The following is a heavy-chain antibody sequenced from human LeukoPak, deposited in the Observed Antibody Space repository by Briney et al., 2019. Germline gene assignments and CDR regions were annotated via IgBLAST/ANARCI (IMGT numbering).Heavy chain of an antibody. V-gene: IGHV1-18*01. D-gene: IGHD5-18*01. CDR1: GYTFTSYG. CDR3: ASSFREQLWFHQVMDV. Sequence: ASVKVSCKASGYTFTSYGISWVRQAPGQGLECMGWISAYNGNTNYAQKLQGRVTMTTDTSTSTAYMELRSLRSDDTAVYYCASSFREQLWFHQVMDVWGKGTTVTVSS. J-gene: IGHJ6*03. CDR2: ISAYNGNT.